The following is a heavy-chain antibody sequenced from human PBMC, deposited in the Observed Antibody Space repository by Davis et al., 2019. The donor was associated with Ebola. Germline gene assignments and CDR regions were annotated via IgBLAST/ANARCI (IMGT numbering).Heavy chain of an antibody. CDR1: GGTFSSYT. V-gene: IGHV1-69*02. D-gene: IGHD6-6*01. CDR2: IIPILGIA. J-gene: IGHJ4*02. Sequence: SVKVSCKASGGTFSSYTISWVRQAPGQGLEWMGRIIPILGIANYAQKFQGRVTITADKSTSTAYMELSSLRSEDTAVYYCTRTPQITARPFDLWGQGTLVTVSS. CDR3: TRTPQITARPFDL.